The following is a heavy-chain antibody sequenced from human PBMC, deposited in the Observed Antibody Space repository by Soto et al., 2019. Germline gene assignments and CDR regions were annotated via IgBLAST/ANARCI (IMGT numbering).Heavy chain of an antibody. CDR2: ISAYNGNT. CDR1: GDTFTSYG. Sequence: GASVKVSCKACGDTFTSYGISWVRQAPEQGLEWMGWISAYNGNTNYAQKLQGRVTMTTDTSTSTAYMELRSLRSDDTAVYYCARVYPITIFGVVTADDMDVWGKGTTLTVSS. V-gene: IGHV1-18*01. J-gene: IGHJ6*03. CDR3: ARVYPITIFGVVTADDMDV. D-gene: IGHD3-3*01.